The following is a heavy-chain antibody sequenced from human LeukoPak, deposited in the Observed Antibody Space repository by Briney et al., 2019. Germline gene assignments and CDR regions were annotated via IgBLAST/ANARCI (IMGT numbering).Heavy chain of an antibody. CDR1: GYSFTSYW. D-gene: IGHD5-12*01. J-gene: IGHJ4*02. CDR2: IYPGDSDT. CDR3: ARQGSSGYDSSPFDY. V-gene: IGHV5-51*01. Sequence: GESLKISCKGSGYSFTSYWIGWVRQMPGKGLEWMGIIYPGDSDTRYSPSSQGQVTISADKSISTAYLQWSSLKASDTAMYYCARQGSSGYDSSPFDYWGQGTLVTVSS.